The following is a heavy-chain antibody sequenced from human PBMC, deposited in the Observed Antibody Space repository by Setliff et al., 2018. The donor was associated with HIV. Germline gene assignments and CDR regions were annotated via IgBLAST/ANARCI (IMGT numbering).Heavy chain of an antibody. CDR3: AKTNIPMPRSGTRLES. CDR2: IYHSGST. CDR1: GGSISSSSYY. D-gene: IGHD2-2*02. V-gene: IGHV4-39*07. Sequence: PSETLSLTCTVSGGSISSSSYYWGWIRQPPGKGLEWIGSIYHSGSTNYNPSLKSRVTISVDKSKNQFSLKLSSVTAADTAVYYCAKTNIPMPRSGTRLESWGPGRLVTVSS. J-gene: IGHJ4*02.